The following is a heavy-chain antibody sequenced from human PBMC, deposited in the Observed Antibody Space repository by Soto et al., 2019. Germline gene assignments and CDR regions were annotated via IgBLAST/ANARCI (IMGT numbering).Heavy chain of an antibody. CDR2: IYYSGST. Sequence: PSETLSLTCTVSGGSISSSSYYWGWIRQPPGKGLEWIGSIYYSGSTYYNPSLKSRVTISVDTSKNQFSLKLSSVTAADTAVYYCARRGAYSYGYFDYWGQGTLVTVSS. D-gene: IGHD5-18*01. CDR3: ARRGAYSYGYFDY. J-gene: IGHJ4*02. V-gene: IGHV4-39*01. CDR1: GGSISSSSYY.